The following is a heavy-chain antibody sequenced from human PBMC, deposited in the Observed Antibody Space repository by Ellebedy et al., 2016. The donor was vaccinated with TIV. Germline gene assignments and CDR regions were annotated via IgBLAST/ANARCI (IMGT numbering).Heavy chain of an antibody. D-gene: IGHD1-1*01. V-gene: IGHV4-61*01. CDR3: ARHHTVERGAIDY. CDR1: GGSVSSGRYY. Sequence: MPSETLSLTCTVSGGSVSSGRYYWSWIRQPPGKGLEWVGYIYYSGSTNYNPSLKSRVTMSIDTSKNQFSLKLSSVTAADTAVYYCARHHTVERGAIDYWGQGTLVTVSS. CDR2: IYYSGST. J-gene: IGHJ4*02.